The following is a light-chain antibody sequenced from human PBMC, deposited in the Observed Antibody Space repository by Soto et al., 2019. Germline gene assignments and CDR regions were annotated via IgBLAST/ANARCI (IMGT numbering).Light chain of an antibody. V-gene: IGLV1-40*01. CDR3: QSYDSSLSRV. CDR1: SSNIGAGSD. Sequence: QSVLTQPPSVSGAPGQRVTISCTGSSSNIGAGSDVHWYQQLPGTAPKLLIYGNSNRPSGVPDRFSGSKSGTSASLAITGLQAEDEADYYCQSYDSSLSRVFCGGTKLTVL. J-gene: IGLJ2*01. CDR2: GNS.